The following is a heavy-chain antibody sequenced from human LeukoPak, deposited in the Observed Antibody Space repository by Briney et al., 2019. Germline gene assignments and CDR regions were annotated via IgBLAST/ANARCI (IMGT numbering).Heavy chain of an antibody. CDR3: ARVRSSGWYFSFYGMDV. D-gene: IGHD6-19*01. Sequence: SETLSLTCAVYGGSFSGYYWSWIRQPPGKGLEWIGEINHSGSTTYNPSLKSRVTISVDTSKNQFSLKLSSVTAADTAVYYCARVRSSGWYFSFYGMDVWGQGTTVTVSS. V-gene: IGHV4-34*01. CDR1: GGSFSGYY. J-gene: IGHJ6*02. CDR2: INHSGST.